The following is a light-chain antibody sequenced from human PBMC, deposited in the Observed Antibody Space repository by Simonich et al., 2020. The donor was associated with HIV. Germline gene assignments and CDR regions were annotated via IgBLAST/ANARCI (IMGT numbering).Light chain of an antibody. Sequence: DIVMTQSPDSLAVSLGERATINCKTSQNILYNSKNKNYLDWYQQKPGQPPKLLIYWTSTRESGVPDRCSGSGSGTDFTLTISSLQAEDVAVYYCQQYYSTPWTFGQGTKVEIK. V-gene: IGKV4-1*01. CDR1: QNILYNSKNKNY. J-gene: IGKJ1*01. CDR2: WTS. CDR3: QQYYSTPWT.